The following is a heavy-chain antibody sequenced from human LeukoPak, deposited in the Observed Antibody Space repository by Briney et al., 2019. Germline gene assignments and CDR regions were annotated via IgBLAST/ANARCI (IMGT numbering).Heavy chain of an antibody. CDR2: ISGSGGST. J-gene: IGHJ4*02. V-gene: IGHV3-23*01. CDR3: AKDPRDHSYGWNWRYFDY. D-gene: IGHD5-18*01. Sequence: GGSLRLSCAASGFTFSSYAMSWVRQAPGKGLEWVSAISGSGGSTYYADSVKGRFTISRDNSKNTLYLQMNSLRAEDTAVYYCAKDPRDHSYGWNWRYFDYWGQGTLVTVSS. CDR1: GFTFSSYA.